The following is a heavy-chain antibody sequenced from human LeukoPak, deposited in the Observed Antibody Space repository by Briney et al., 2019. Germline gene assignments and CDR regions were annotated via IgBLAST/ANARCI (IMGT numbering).Heavy chain of an antibody. J-gene: IGHJ5*02. CDR3: AMYYYGSGSVNWFDP. V-gene: IGHV4-34*01. CDR1: GGSFSGYY. Sequence: SETLSLTCAVYGGSFSGYYWSWIRQPPGKGLEWIGEINHSGNTNYNPSLKSRVTISVDTSKNQFSLNLSSVTAADTAVYYCAMYYYGSGSVNWFDPWGQGTLVTVSS. CDR2: INHSGNT. D-gene: IGHD3-10*01.